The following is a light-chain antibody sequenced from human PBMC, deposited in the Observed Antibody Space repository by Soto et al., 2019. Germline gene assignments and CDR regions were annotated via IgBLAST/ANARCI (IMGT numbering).Light chain of an antibody. V-gene: IGLV2-14*01. Sequence: QSALTQPASVSWSPGQSITISCTGTSSDVGGYNYVSWYQQNPGKAPKLMIYDVSNRPSGVSNRFYGSKSGNTASLTISGLQAEEEADYYCSSYTSSSPPGVFGGGTKVTAL. CDR3: SSYTSSSPPGV. J-gene: IGLJ2*01. CDR1: SSDVGGYNY. CDR2: DVS.